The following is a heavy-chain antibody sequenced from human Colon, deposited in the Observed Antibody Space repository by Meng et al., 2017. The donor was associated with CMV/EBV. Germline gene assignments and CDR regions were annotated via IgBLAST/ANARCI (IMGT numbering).Heavy chain of an antibody. D-gene: IGHD2-2*01. Sequence: GESLKISCRNLGYSFGDYWLGWVRQMPGKGLEWVGIIRPDGSDPQYSPSVQGQVTMSVDTSDNTAYLQWANLKASDTAIYFCVRHRGYEMWGRGTLVTVSS. CDR3: VRHRGYEM. CDR1: GYSFGDYW. J-gene: IGHJ4*03. V-gene: IGHV5-51*01. CDR2: IRPDGSDP.